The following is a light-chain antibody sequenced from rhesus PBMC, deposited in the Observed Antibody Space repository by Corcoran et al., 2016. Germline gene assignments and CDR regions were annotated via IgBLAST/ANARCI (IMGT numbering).Light chain of an antibody. V-gene: IGKV1-38*01. J-gene: IGKJ4*01. CDR1: QGISSY. CDR3: QRRNSYPLP. Sequence: DIQLTQSPSSLSASVGDRVTTTCRASQGISSYLAWYQQKSGKTPKLLFYDAIKLQSGVPSRFSGSGSGTEFTLTNSSLQPEHFATCYCQRRNSYPLPVVGGAKVEIK. CDR2: DAI.